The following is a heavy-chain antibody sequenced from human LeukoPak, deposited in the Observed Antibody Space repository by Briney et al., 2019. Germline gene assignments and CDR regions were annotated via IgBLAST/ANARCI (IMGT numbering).Heavy chain of an antibody. D-gene: IGHD3-9*01. V-gene: IGHV3-30*18. CDR1: GFTFSSYG. J-gene: IGHJ4*02. CDR2: ISYDGSNK. CDR3: AKDSGDYDILTGSDY. Sequence: GGSLRLSCAASGFTFSSYGMHWVRQAPGKGLEWVAVISYDGSNKYYADSVKGRFTISRDNSKNTLYLQMNSLRAEDTAVYYCAKDSGDYDILTGSDYWGQGTLVTVSS.